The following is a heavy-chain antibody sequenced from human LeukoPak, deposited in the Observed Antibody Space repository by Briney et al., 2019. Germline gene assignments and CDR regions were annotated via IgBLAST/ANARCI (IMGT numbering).Heavy chain of an antibody. CDR3: AKEMSTAMVNTIYYYYYGMDV. CDR1: GFTFSSYG. D-gene: IGHD5-18*01. CDR2: ILYDGSNK. Sequence: GGSLRLSCAASGFTFSSYGMQWARQAPGKGLEWVAVILYDGSNKYYADSVKGRFTISRDNSKNTLYLQMNSLRAEDTAVYYCAKEMSTAMVNTIYYYYYGMDVWGQGTTVT. J-gene: IGHJ6*02. V-gene: IGHV3-30*18.